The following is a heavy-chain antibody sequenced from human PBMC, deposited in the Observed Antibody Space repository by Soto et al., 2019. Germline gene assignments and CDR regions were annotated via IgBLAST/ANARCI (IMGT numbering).Heavy chain of an antibody. CDR2: IRTKPEGETT. V-gene: IGHV3-15*07. CDR1: GFSFSSAW. D-gene: IGHD1-1*01. J-gene: IGHJ4*02. CDR3: TTGSNEGY. Sequence: VQLLESGGGLVQPGGSLRLSCAASGFSFSSAWMNWVRQAPGKGLEWVGRIRTKPEGETTDYPAPVKGRFTISRDDSKTTLYLQMTSLKIEDTAVYYCTTGSNEGYWGQGTLVTVSS.